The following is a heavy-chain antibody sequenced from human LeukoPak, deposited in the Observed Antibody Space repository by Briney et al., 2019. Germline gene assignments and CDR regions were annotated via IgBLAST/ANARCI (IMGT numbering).Heavy chain of an antibody. J-gene: IGHJ4*02. V-gene: IGHV4-39*01. CDR2: IYYSGST. Sequence: SETLSLTCTVSGGSISSSSYYWGWIRQPPGKGLEWIGSIYYSGSTYYNPSLKSRVTISVDTSKNQFSLKLSSVTAADTAVYYCARRSRLYSSRVDYWGQGTLVTVSS. CDR3: ARRSRLYSSRVDY. CDR1: GGSISSSSYY. D-gene: IGHD6-19*01.